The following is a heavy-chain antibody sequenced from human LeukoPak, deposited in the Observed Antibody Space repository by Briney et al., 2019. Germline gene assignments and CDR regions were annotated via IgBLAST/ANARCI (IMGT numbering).Heavy chain of an antibody. V-gene: IGHV1-18*01. Sequence: ASVKVSCKASGYTFTSYGISWVRQAPGQGLEWMGWISAYNDNTNYAQKLQGRVTMTTDTSTSTAYMELRSLRSDDTAVYYCARDRRITMVRGVMLYYYYGMDVWGQGTTVTVSS. J-gene: IGHJ6*02. CDR2: ISAYNDNT. CDR1: GYTFTSYG. CDR3: ARDRRITMVRGVMLYYYYGMDV. D-gene: IGHD3-10*01.